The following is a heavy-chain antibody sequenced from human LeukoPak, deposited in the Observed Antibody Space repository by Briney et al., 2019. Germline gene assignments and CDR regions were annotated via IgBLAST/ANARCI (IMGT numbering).Heavy chain of an antibody. Sequence: SETLSLTCAVYGGSFSGYYWSWIRQPPGKGLEWIGEINHSGSTNYNPSLKSRVTISVDTSKNQFSLKLSSVTAADTAVYYCASTRSLDYWGQGTLVTVSS. CDR2: INHSGST. V-gene: IGHV4-34*01. CDR3: ASTRSLDY. D-gene: IGHD2-15*01. CDR1: GGSFSGYY. J-gene: IGHJ4*02.